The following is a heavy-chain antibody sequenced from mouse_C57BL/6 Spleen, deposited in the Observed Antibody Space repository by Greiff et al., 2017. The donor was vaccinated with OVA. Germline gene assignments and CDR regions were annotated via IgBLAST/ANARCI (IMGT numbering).Heavy chain of an antibody. CDR1: GYAFSRYW. CDR2: IYPGDGDT. Sequence: VQRVESGAELVKPGASVKLSCKASGYAFSRYWMNWVKQRPGKGLEWIGQIYPGDGDTNYNGKFKGKATRTADKSSSTAYMQLSSLTSEDSAVYFCARGTTVDLCDYWGQGTTLTVSS. CDR3: ARGTTVDLCDY. D-gene: IGHD1-1*01. J-gene: IGHJ2*01. V-gene: IGHV1-80*01.